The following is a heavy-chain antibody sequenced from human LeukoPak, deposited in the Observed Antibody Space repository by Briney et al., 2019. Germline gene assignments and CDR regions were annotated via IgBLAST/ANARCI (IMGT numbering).Heavy chain of an antibody. Sequence: GESLKISCKGSGYSFTSYWIGWVRQMPGKGLEWMGIIFPGDSDTRYSPSFQGQVTMSADKSISAAYLQWSSLKASDTAMYYCARLRSYTAPFDYWGQGTLVTVSS. V-gene: IGHV5-51*01. CDR1: GYSFTSYW. D-gene: IGHD1-26*01. CDR2: IFPGDSDT. J-gene: IGHJ4*02. CDR3: ARLRSYTAPFDY.